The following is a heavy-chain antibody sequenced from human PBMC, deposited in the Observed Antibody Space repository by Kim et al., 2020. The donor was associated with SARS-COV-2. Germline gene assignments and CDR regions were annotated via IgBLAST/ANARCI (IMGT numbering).Heavy chain of an antibody. D-gene: IGHD6-13*01. CDR1: GGSISSGGYY. CDR3: AIAAAGKGEYYFDY. V-gene: IGHV4-31*03. J-gene: IGHJ4*02. Sequence: SETLSLTCTVSGGSISSGGYYWSWIRQHPGKGLEWIGYIYYSGSTYYNPSLKSRVTISVDTSKNQFSLKLSSVTAADTAVYYCAIAAAGKGEYYFDYWGQGTLVTVSS. CDR2: IYYSGST.